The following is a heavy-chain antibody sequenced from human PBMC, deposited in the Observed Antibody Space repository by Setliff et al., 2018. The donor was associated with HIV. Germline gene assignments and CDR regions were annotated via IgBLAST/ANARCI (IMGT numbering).Heavy chain of an antibody. CDR2: VNHSGST. CDR1: GGSFSGYY. CDR3: AGRTLRHFRNGNISFDP. V-gene: IGHV4-34*01. Sequence: PSETLSLTCAVYGGSFSGYYWTWIRQPPGAGLEWIGEVNHSGSTNYNPSLKSRVTMSVDTSKNQFSLRLNSVTAADTAVYYCAGRTLRHFRNGNISFDPWGRGTLVTVSS. D-gene: IGHD2-8*01. J-gene: IGHJ5*02.